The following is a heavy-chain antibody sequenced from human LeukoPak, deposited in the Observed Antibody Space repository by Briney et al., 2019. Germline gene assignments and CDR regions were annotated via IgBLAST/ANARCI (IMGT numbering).Heavy chain of an antibody. CDR1: GGSFSGYY. D-gene: IGHD3-16*02. CDR3: ARLSVYRNWYFDL. J-gene: IGHJ2*01. Sequence: SETLSLTCAVYGGSFSGYYWSWIRQPPGKGQEWIGEINHSGSTNYNPSLKSRVTISVDTSKNQFSLKLSSVTAADTAVYYCARLSVYRNWYFDLWGRGTLVTVSS. CDR2: INHSGST. V-gene: IGHV4-34*01.